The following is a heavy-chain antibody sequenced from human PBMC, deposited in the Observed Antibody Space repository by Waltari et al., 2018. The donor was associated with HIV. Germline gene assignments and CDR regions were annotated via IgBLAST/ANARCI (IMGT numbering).Heavy chain of an antibody. V-gene: IGHV1-2*02. Sequence: QVQLVQSGAEVKKPGASVKVSCTASGYTFTGYYMPWVRQAPGQGLEWMGWINPNSGGTNYAQKFQDRVTMTRDTSISTAYMELSSLRSDDTAVYYCARETVAAGTAADYWGQGTLVTVSS. CDR1: GYTFTGYY. CDR2: INPNSGGT. J-gene: IGHJ4*02. D-gene: IGHD6-13*01. CDR3: ARETVAAGTAADY.